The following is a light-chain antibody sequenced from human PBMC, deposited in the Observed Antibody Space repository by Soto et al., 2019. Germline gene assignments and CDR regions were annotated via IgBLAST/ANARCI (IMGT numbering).Light chain of an antibody. Sequence: QSALTQPASVSGSPGQSITISCTGTSSDVGGYNYVSWYQQHPGKAPKLMIYDDSNRPSGVSNRFSGSKSGNTASLTISRLQAEDEADYYRSSYTTSSTLVVFGGGTKLTAL. V-gene: IGLV2-14*01. CDR3: SSYTTSSTLVV. CDR1: SSDVGGYNY. CDR2: DDS. J-gene: IGLJ2*01.